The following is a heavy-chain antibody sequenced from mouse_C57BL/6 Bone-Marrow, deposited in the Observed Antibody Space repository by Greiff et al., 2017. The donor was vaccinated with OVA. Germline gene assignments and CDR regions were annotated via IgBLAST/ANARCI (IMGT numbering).Heavy chain of an antibody. CDR2: IDPETGGT. J-gene: IGHJ3*01. D-gene: IGHD3-2*02. CDR1: GYTFTDYE. CDR3: TNSSGLAWFAY. Sequence: QVQLQQSGAELVRPGASVTLSCKASGYTFTDYEMHWVKQTPVHGLEWIGAIDPETGGTAYNQKFKGKAILTADKSSSTAYMELRSLTSEDSAVYYCTNSSGLAWFAYWGQGTLVTVSA. V-gene: IGHV1-15*01.